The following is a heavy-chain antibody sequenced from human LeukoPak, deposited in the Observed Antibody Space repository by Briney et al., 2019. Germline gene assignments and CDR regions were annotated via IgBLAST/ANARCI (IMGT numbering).Heavy chain of an antibody. CDR1: GYTFTSYG. CDR2: ISPYNGNT. Sequence: ASVKVSCKASGYTFTSYGISWVRQAPGQGLEWMGWISPYNGNTNYAQKLQGRVTMTTDTSTSTAYMELRSLRSDDTAVYYCARGNYAHPLYYYYYMDVWGKGTAVTVSS. D-gene: IGHD5-24*01. J-gene: IGHJ6*03. V-gene: IGHV1-18*01. CDR3: ARGNYAHPLYYYYYMDV.